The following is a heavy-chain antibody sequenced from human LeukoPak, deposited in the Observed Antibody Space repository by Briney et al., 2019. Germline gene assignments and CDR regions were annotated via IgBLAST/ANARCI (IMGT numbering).Heavy chain of an antibody. CDR3: ARLFSARGGFDY. CDR2: ISYDGSNK. CDR1: GFTFSTYG. D-gene: IGHD2-15*01. Sequence: GGSRRLSCPASGFTFSTYGMHGAPQAPGKGLEWVAVISYDGSNKYYADSVKGRFTISRDNSKNTLYLQMNSLRAEDTAVYYCARLFSARGGFDYWGQGTLVTVSS. V-gene: IGHV3-30*03. J-gene: IGHJ4*02.